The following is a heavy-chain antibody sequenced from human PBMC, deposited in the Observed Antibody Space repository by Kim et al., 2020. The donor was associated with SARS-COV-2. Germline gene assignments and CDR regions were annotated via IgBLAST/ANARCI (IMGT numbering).Heavy chain of an antibody. CDR3: ARPSLFRTLRGSMDV. V-gene: IGHV3-30*01. Sequence: DSVKGRFTISRDNSKNTLYLQMNSLRAEDTAVYYCARPSLFRTLRGSMDVWGQGTTVTVSS. J-gene: IGHJ6*02. D-gene: IGHD3-10*01.